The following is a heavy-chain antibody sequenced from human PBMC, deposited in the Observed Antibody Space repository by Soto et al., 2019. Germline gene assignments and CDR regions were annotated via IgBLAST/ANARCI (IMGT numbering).Heavy chain of an antibody. CDR2: IIPIFGTA. J-gene: IGHJ5*02. CDR3: ARGSGYQLLSRWFDP. CDR1: GGTFSSDA. V-gene: IGHV1-69*13. D-gene: IGHD2-2*01. Sequence: SVKGYCKAAGGTFSSDASSWGRQAPGQGLEWMGGIIPIFGTANYAQKFQGRVTITADESTSTAYMELSSLRSEDTAVYYCARGSGYQLLSRWFDPWGQGTLVTVSS.